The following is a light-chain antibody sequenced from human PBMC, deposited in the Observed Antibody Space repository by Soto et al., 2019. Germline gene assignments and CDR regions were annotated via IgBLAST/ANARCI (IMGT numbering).Light chain of an antibody. Sequence: EIVMTQSQATLSVSPGERATLSCRASQSVRSNLAWYQQKPGQAPRLLIYGASTRATGIPARFSGSGSGTEFTLTISSLQSEDFAVYYCQQYNNWPLTFGGGTKVEIK. J-gene: IGKJ4*01. CDR1: QSVRSN. V-gene: IGKV3-15*01. CDR3: QQYNNWPLT. CDR2: GAS.